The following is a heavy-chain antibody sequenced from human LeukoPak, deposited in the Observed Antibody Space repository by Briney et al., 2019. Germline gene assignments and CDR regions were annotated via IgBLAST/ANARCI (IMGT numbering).Heavy chain of an antibody. V-gene: IGHV4-39*07. CDR2: IYYSGST. J-gene: IGHJ4*02. D-gene: IGHD3/OR15-3a*01. CDR1: GASVSGSAYY. Sequence: KPSETLSLTCTVSGASVSGSAYYWGWIRQPPGKGLEWIGSIYYSGSTYYNPSLKSRVTISVDTSKNQFSLKLSSVTAADTAVYYCARVPTVKDWRISGGQYYFDYWGQGTLVTVSS. CDR3: ARVPTVKDWRISGGQYYFDY.